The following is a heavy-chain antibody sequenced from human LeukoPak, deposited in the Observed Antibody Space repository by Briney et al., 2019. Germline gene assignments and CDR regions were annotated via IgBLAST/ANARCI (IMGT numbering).Heavy chain of an antibody. V-gene: IGHV6-1*01. CDR2: TYYRSKWYN. CDR3: ARGNSGSTVFLFQY. Sequence: SQTLSPTCAISGDSVSSNSAAWIWIRQSPSRGLEWLGRTYYRSKWYNDYAVSVKGRITINADTSKNQFSLQLNSVTPEDTAVYYCARGNSGSTVFLFQYWGQGTLVTASS. CDR1: GDSVSSNSAA. D-gene: IGHD6-25*01. J-gene: IGHJ1*01.